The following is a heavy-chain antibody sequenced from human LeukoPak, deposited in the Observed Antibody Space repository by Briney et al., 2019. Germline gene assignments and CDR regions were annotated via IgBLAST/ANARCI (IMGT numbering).Heavy chain of an antibody. Sequence: GGSLRLSCAASGFSFSNYWMHWVRQAPGKGLVWVTRMNSDGSATYYADSVQGRFTISRDNAKSTLYLQMNSLRAEDTAMYFCAKGPHYFDSWGQGTLVTVSS. V-gene: IGHV3-74*01. CDR1: GFSFSNYW. CDR3: AKGPHYFDS. CDR2: MNSDGSAT. J-gene: IGHJ4*02.